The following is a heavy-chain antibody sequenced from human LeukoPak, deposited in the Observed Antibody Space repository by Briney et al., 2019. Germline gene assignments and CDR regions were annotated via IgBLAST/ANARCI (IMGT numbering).Heavy chain of an antibody. CDR2: ISGSGGGT. Sequence: PGGSLRLSCAASGFTFSRYAMSWVRQAPGKGLEWVSAISGSGGGTYYADSVKGRFTISRDNSKNTLYLQMNSLRAEDTAVYYCAKDRYYYDSSGYYDYWGQGTLVTVSS. CDR1: GFTFSRYA. V-gene: IGHV3-23*01. CDR3: AKDRYYYDSSGYYDY. D-gene: IGHD3-22*01. J-gene: IGHJ4*02.